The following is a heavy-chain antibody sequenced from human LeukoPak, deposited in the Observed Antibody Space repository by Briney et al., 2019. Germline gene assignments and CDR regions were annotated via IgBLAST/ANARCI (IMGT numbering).Heavy chain of an antibody. D-gene: IGHD1-26*01. CDR2: IYYSGST. CDR3: ARRNGGSFDY. CDR1: GGSISSYY. Sequence: SETLSLTCTVSGGSISSYYWSWIRQPPGKGLEWIGYIYYSGSTNYNPSLKSRVTISVDTSKNQFSLKLSSVTAADTAVYYCARRNGGSFDYWGQGTLVTVSS. V-gene: IGHV4-59*01. J-gene: IGHJ4*02.